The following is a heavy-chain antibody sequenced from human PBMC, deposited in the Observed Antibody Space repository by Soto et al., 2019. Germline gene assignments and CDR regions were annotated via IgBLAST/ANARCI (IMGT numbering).Heavy chain of an antibody. CDR2: INHSGST. J-gene: IGHJ6*03. Sequence: SGTLSLTCAVYGGSFSGYCWSWIRQPPGKGLELIWEINHSGSTNYNPSLKRRVTISVDTSKNQFYLKLRSVTAADTAVYYCARAIKTIRFLAPTDYYYYMDVWGKRTTVPVSS. V-gene: IGHV4-34*01. CDR3: ARAIKTIRFLAPTDYYYYMDV. CDR1: GGSFSGYC. D-gene: IGHD3-3*01.